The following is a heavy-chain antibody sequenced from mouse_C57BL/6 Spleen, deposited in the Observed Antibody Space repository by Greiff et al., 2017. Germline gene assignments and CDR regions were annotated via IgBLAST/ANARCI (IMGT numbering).Heavy chain of an antibody. V-gene: IGHV1-15*01. CDR2: IDPETGGT. D-gene: IGHD1-1*01. CDR3: TRGHYGSSYYFDY. J-gene: IGHJ2*01. CDR1: GYTFTDYE. Sequence: SGAELVRPGASVTLSCKASGYTFTDYEMHWVKQTPVHGLEWIGAIDPETGGTAYNQKFKGKAILTADKSSSTAYMELRSLTSEDSAVYYCTRGHYGSSYYFDYWGQGTTLTVSS.